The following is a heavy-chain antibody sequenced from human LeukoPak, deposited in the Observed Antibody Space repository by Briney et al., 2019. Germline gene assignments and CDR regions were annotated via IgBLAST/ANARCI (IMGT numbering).Heavy chain of an antibody. CDR3: AGDNSMHERVWWFDP. CDR1: GYSCTSHY. V-gene: IGHV1-46*01. D-gene: IGHD4-23*01. J-gene: IGHJ5*02. CDR2: INPRGTST. Sequence: SSVKVSCKASGYSCTSHYMHWVRQGPGQGLEWMGLINPRGTSTIYAEKFQGRIIMTRDMSTTTDYMEMSSLKSAETSVYYCAGDNSMHERVWWFDPWGQGTLVTVSS.